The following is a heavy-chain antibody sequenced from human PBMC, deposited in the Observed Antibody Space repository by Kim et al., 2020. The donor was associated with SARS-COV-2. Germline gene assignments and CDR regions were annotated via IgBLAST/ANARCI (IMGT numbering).Heavy chain of an antibody. V-gene: IGHV4-34*01. D-gene: IGHD2-2*01. Sequence: SETLSLTCAVYGGSFSGYYWSWIRQPPGKGLEWIGEINHSGSTNYNPSLKSRVTISVDTSKNQFSLKLSSVTAADTAVYYCARGRGRRYCSSTSCYRYYYYYGMDVWGQGTTVTVSS. J-gene: IGHJ6*02. CDR2: INHSGST. CDR3: ARGRGRRYCSSTSCYRYYYYYGMDV. CDR1: GGSFSGYY.